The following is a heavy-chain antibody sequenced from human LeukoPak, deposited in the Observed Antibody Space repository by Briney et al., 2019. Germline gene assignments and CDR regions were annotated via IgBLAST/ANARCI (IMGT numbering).Heavy chain of an antibody. J-gene: IGHJ6*02. V-gene: IGHV1-18*01. D-gene: IGHD4-23*01. CDR3: ARDRDYGGNSVYYYGMDV. Sequence: ASVKVSCKASGYTFTSYAMNWVRQAPGQGLEWMGWISAYNGNTNYAQKLQGRVTMTTDTSTSTAYMELRSLRSDDTAVYYCARDRDYGGNSVYYYGMDVWGQGTTVTVSS. CDR2: ISAYNGNT. CDR1: GYTFTSYA.